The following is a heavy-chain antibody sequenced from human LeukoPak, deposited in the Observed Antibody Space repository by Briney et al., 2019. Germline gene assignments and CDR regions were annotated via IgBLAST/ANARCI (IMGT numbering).Heavy chain of an antibody. J-gene: IGHJ4*02. V-gene: IGHV5-51*01. Sequence: GESLKISCKGSGYKFTNYWIGWVRQLPGKGLEWMGLIYPGDFDTKCSPSFQGQVTISADILISTAYLQWSSLKASDTAMYYCATAGYSSDWYYFDYWGQGTLVTVSS. CDR2: IYPGDFDT. CDR3: ATAGYSSDWYYFDY. CDR1: GYKFTNYW. D-gene: IGHD6-19*01.